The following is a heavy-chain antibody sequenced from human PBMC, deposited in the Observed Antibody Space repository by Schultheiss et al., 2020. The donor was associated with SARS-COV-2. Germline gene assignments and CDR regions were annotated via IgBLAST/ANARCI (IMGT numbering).Heavy chain of an antibody. J-gene: IGHJ3*02. D-gene: IGHD3-10*01. CDR3: AKRRGQYYGSGSYPDAFDI. CDR2: ISYDGNSK. V-gene: IGHV3-30*04. CDR1: GFTFSSYA. Sequence: GGSLRLSCAASGFTFSSYAMHWVRQAPGKGLEWLALISYDGNSKYYADSVKGRFTISRDNSKNALYLQMNSLRAEDTAVYYCAKRRGQYYGSGSYPDAFDIWGQGTMVTVSS.